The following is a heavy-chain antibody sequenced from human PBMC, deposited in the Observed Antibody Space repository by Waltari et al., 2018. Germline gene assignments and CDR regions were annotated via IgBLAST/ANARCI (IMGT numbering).Heavy chain of an antibody. CDR1: GGSISSYY. CDR3: AKDRVVGATAGSCFDY. D-gene: IGHD1-26*01. V-gene: IGHV3-23*01. J-gene: IGHJ4*02. CDR2: ISGSGGST. Sequence: VQLQESGPGLVKPSETLSLTCTVSGGSISSYYWSWIRQPPGKGLEWVSAISGSGGSTYYADSVKGRFTISRDNSKNTLYLQMNSLRAEDTAVYYCAKDRVVGATAGSCFDYWGQGTLVTVSS.